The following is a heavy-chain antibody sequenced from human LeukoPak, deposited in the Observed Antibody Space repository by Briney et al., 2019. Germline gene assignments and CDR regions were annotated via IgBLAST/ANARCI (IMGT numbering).Heavy chain of an antibody. CDR2: INPNSGGT. V-gene: IGHV1-2*02. CDR1: GYTFTGYY. D-gene: IGHD3-22*01. J-gene: IGHJ4*02. CDR3: ATPAATYYYDSSGYYYSN. Sequence: ASVKVSCKASGYTFTGYYMHWVRQAPGQGLEWMGWINPNSGGTNYAQKFQGRVTMTRDTSISTAYMELSRLRSDDTAVYYCATPAATYYYDSSGYYYSNWGQGALVTVSS.